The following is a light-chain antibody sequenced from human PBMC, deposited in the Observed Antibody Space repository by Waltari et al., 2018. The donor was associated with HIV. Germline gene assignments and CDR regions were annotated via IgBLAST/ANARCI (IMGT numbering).Light chain of an antibody. CDR1: TSNFGSNF. CDR3: AAWTDSRYVV. CDR2: RNN. Sequence: QSVLTQPPSASGAPGQRVTIPCSGSTSNFGSNFVYWYQQLPGTAPKLLIYRNNQRPSGVPDRFSGSKSGTSASLAISGLRSEDEADYYCAAWTDSRYVVFGGGTKLTVL. V-gene: IGLV1-47*01. J-gene: IGLJ2*01.